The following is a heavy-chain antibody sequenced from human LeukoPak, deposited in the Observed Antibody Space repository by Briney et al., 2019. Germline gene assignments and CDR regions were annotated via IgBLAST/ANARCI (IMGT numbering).Heavy chain of an antibody. Sequence: GGSLRLSCAASGFTFSSYWMNWVRQAPGKGLEWVSSISGSSSYIYYADSVKGRFTISRDNAKKSLYLQMNSLRAEDTAVYYCARDVFGSKHPFDYWGEGTLVTVSS. J-gene: IGHJ4*02. V-gene: IGHV3-21*01. CDR2: ISGSSSYI. CDR3: ARDVFGSKHPFDY. CDR1: GFTFSSYW. D-gene: IGHD3-16*01.